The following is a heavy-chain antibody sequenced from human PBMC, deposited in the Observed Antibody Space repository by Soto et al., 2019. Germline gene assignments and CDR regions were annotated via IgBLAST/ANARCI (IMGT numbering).Heavy chain of an antibody. CDR1: GGSISGYY. J-gene: IGHJ4*02. V-gene: IGHV4-59*01. Sequence: SETLSLTCTVSGGSISGYYWSWIRQPPGKGLEWIGYIYYSGTTSYNPSLNSRVTMSVDTSKNQFSLKVNSVTAADTAVYYCARGGSIAARGFLFDYWGQGTLVTVSS. CDR2: IYYSGTT. CDR3: ARGGSIAARGFLFDY. D-gene: IGHD6-6*01.